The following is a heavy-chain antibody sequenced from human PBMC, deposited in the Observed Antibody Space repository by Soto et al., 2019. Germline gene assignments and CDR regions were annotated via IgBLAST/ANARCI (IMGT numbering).Heavy chain of an antibody. CDR3: AGSTNYYLYYFDY. V-gene: IGHV3-53*01. D-gene: IGHD3-22*01. J-gene: IGHJ4*02. CDR2: IHSGGDT. CDR1: GFSVSGNY. Sequence: GGSLRLSCAASGFSVSGNYMGWVRQAPGKGPEWISVIHSGGDTNYADSVKGRFTISRDKSKNTLYLQMSSLRAEDTAVYYCAGSTNYYLYYFDYWGQGTLVTVSS.